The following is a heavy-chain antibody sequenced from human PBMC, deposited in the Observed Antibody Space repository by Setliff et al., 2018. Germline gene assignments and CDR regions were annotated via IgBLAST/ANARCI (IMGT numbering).Heavy chain of an antibody. D-gene: IGHD5-12*01. J-gene: IGHJ6*02. V-gene: IGHV4-4*07. Sequence: KPSETLSLTCTVSGGSIINSYYWSWIRQPAGKGLEWIGRISTSGSTNYNPSLKSRVTVSLDTSKNQFPLKLTSVTAADTAVYYCARDQWVRSPPLYFSYSMDVWGQGTTVTVSS. CDR1: GGSIINSYY. CDR2: ISTSGST. CDR3: ARDQWVRSPPLYFSYSMDV.